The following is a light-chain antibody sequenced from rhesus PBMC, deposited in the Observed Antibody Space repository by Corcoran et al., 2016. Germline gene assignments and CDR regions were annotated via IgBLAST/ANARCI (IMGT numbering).Light chain of an antibody. J-gene: IGKJ4*01. CDR3: QQYYSTPLT. CDR1: QSLLYSSNNKNY. V-gene: IGKV4-1*01. CDR2: WAS. Sequence: DIVMTQSPDSLAVSLGERVTINCKSSQSLLYSSNNKNYLAWYQQKPGQVPKLLIYWASTRESGVPNRFSGSGSGTDFTLTISGLQAEDVAVYYCQQYYSTPLTFGGGTKVEIK.